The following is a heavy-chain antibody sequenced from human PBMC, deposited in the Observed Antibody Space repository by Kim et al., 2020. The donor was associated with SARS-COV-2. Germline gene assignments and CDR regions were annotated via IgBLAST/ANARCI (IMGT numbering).Heavy chain of an antibody. V-gene: IGHV4-39*01. D-gene: IGHD3-10*01. CDR3: ARTYNTSRRGYDY. Sequence: YNPSLQSRVTISVDTSKNQFSLKVNSVTAADTAVYYCARTYNTSRRGYDYWGRGTLVTVSS. J-gene: IGHJ4*02.